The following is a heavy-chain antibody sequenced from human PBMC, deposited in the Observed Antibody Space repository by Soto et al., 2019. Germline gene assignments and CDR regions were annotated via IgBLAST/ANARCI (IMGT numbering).Heavy chain of an antibody. D-gene: IGHD6-19*01. CDR1: GFTFSSYA. V-gene: IGHV3-23*01. CDR2: ISGSGGST. Sequence: GGSLRLSCAASGFTFSSYAMTWVRQAPGKGLEWVSAISGSGGSTYYADSVKGRFTISRDNSKNTLYLQMNSLRAEDTAVYSCAKDLSSPYYYYGVDVWGQGTTVTVSS. CDR3: AKDLSSPYYYYGVDV. J-gene: IGHJ6*02.